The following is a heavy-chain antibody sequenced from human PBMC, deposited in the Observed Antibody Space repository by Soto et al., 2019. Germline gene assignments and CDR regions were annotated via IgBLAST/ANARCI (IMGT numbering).Heavy chain of an antibody. J-gene: IGHJ4*02. Sequence: VQLVESGGGVVQPGRSLRLSCAASGFTFSSYGMHWVRQAPGKGLEWVAVISGSGGSTYYADSVKGRFTISRDNSKNTLYLQMNSLRAEDTAVYYCAKDRENSYGYSFFDYWGQGTLVTVSS. CDR2: ISGSGGST. CDR1: GFTFSSYG. V-gene: IGHV3-23*04. CDR3: AKDRENSYGYSFFDY. D-gene: IGHD5-18*01.